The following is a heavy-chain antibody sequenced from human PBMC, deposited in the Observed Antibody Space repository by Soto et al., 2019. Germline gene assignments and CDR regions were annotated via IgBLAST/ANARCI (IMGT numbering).Heavy chain of an antibody. Sequence: EVQLEQSGAEVKKPGESLKISCKGSGYRFSNFWIAWVRQMPGKGLEWMGSIYPGDSDIRVSPSFQGQVTISADKSIHPAYLQWSNLRASDAAFYYCAGGSGLKTMAQWYFHFWGRGARINVSS. CDR2: IYPGDSDI. J-gene: IGHJ2*01. CDR3: AGGSGLKTMAQWYFHF. V-gene: IGHV5-51*01. CDR1: GYRFSNFW. D-gene: IGHD2-21*01.